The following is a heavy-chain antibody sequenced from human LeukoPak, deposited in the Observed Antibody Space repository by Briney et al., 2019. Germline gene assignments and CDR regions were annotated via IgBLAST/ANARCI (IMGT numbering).Heavy chain of an antibody. CDR1: GFTFSSYA. Sequence: PGGSLRLSCAASGFTFSSYAMSWVRQAPGKGLEWVSAISGSGGSTYYADSVKGRFTISRDNSKNTLYLQMNSLRAEDTAVYYCAKLGMVSFGGVIVIRAFDIWGQGTMVTVSS. CDR3: AKLGMVSFGGVIVIRAFDI. CDR2: ISGSGGST. D-gene: IGHD3-16*02. V-gene: IGHV3-23*01. J-gene: IGHJ3*02.